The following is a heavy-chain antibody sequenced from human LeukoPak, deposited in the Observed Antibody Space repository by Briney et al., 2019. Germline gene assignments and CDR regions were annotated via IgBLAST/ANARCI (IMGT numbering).Heavy chain of an antibody. CDR2: ISYDGSNK. CDR3: ARARYDSSGYYFIPAEYFQH. J-gene: IGHJ1*01. D-gene: IGHD3-22*01. V-gene: IGHV3-30-3*01. CDR1: GFTFSSYA. Sequence: GGSLRLSCAASGFTFSSYAMHWVRQAPGKGLEWVAVISYDGSNKYYADSVKGRFTISRDNSKNTLYLQMNSLRAEDTAVYYCARARYDSSGYYFIPAEYFQHWGQGTLVTVSS.